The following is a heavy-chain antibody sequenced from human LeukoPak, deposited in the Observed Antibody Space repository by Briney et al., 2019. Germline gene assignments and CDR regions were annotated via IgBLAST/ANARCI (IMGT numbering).Heavy chain of an antibody. J-gene: IGHJ4*02. CDR3: ARGVAVAGNDY. CDR2: ISSSSSYI. D-gene: IGHD6-19*01. V-gene: IGHV3-21*01. CDR1: GFTFSSDS. Sequence: GGSLRLSCAASGFTFSSDSMNWVRQAPGKGLEWVSSISSSSSYIYYADSVKGRFTISRDNAKNSLYLQMNSLRAKDTAVYYCARGVAVAGNDYWGQGTLVTVSS.